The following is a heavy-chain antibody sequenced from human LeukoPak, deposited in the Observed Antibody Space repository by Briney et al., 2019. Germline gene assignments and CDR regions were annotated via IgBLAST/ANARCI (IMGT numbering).Heavy chain of an antibody. CDR3: ARGSSGDY. Sequence: ASVKVSCKASGGTFSSYAISWVRQAPGQGLEWMGWMNPNSGNTGYAQKFQGRVTMTRNTSISTAYMELSSLRSGDTAVYYCARGSSGDYWGQGTLVTVSS. CDR2: MNPNSGNT. V-gene: IGHV1-8*02. CDR1: GGTFSSYA. J-gene: IGHJ4*02. D-gene: IGHD3-22*01.